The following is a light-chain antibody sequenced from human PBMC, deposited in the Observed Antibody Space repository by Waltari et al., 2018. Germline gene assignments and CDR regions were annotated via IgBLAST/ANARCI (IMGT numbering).Light chain of an antibody. CDR3: HQFNTYPLT. J-gene: IGKJ4*01. V-gene: IGKV1-13*02. Sequence: AFQLTQSPSSLSASVGDRVTISCRASQGIFSALAWYQQKPGQPPKLLIYAASTLESGVPSRFSGSGSGTDFTLTISSLEAEDFATYYCHQFNTYPLTFGGGTRVDIK. CDR1: QGIFSA. CDR2: AAS.